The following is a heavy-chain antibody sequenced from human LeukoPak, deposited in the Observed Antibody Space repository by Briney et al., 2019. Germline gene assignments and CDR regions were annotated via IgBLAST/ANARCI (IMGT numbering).Heavy chain of an antibody. CDR2: IIYDGSNK. V-gene: IGHV3-30*04. CDR1: GFDFSSYA. CDR3: ARGVGETLSGWTLDY. J-gene: IGHJ4*01. Sequence: GGSLRLSCAASGFDFSSYAMHWVRQAPGKGLEWMAVIIYDGSNKNYADSVKGRFTISRDNSRNTLYMKMNSLRVEDTAVYYCARGVGETLSGWTLDYWGHGTLVAVSS. D-gene: IGHD6-19*01.